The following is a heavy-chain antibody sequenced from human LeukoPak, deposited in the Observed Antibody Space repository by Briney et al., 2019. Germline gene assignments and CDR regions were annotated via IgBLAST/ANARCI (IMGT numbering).Heavy chain of an antibody. CDR1: GYRFTTYW. Sequence: GESLKISCEASGYRFTTYWIGWVRQMPGRGLEWMGIIHPGESDSKYNPSFQGQVTISADRSISTAYLQWSSLKASDSAMYYCARRGANDLNYFDYWGQGTLVTVSS. J-gene: IGHJ4*02. CDR3: ARRGANDLNYFDY. CDR2: IHPGESDS. V-gene: IGHV5-51*01. D-gene: IGHD3/OR15-3a*01.